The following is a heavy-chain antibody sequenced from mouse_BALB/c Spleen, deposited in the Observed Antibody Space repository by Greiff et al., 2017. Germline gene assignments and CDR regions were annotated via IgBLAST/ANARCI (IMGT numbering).Heavy chain of an antibody. V-gene: IGHV5-12-1*01. CDR3: ARVRNWYFDV. D-gene: IGHD2-14*01. CDR1: GFAFSSYD. CDR2: ISSGGGST. J-gene: IGHJ1*01. Sequence: EVKLMESGGGLVKPGGSLKLSCAASGFAFSSYDMSWVRQTPEKRLEWVAYISSGGGSTYYPDTVKGRFTISRDNAKNTLYLQMSSLKSEDTAMYYCARVRNWYFDVWGAGTTVTVSS.